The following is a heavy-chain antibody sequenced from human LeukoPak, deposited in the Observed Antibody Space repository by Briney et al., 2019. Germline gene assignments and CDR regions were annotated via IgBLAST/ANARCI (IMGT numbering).Heavy chain of an antibody. J-gene: IGHJ4*02. D-gene: IGHD3-22*01. CDR1: GFTVSSNY. CDR3: ARGPSSGYLGY. V-gene: IGHV3-53*01. CDR2: IYSGGST. Sequence: GGSLRLSCAASGFTVSSNYMSWVRQAPGKGLEWVSVIYSGGSTYYAVSVKGRFTISRDNPKNTLYLQMNSLRAEDTAVYYCARGPSSGYLGYWGQGTLVTVSS.